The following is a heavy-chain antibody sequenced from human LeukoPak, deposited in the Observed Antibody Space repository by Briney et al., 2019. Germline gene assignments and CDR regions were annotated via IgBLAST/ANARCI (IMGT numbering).Heavy chain of an antibody. CDR1: GFTFSSYA. J-gene: IGHJ4*02. Sequence: PGGSLGLSCAASGFTFSSYAMSWVRQAPGKGLEWVSAISGSGGSTYYADSVKGRFTISRDNSKNTLYLQMNSLRAEDTAVYYCAKDVYYDSSGYLDYWGQGTLVTVSS. CDR3: AKDVYYDSSGYLDY. D-gene: IGHD3-22*01. V-gene: IGHV3-23*01. CDR2: ISGSGGST.